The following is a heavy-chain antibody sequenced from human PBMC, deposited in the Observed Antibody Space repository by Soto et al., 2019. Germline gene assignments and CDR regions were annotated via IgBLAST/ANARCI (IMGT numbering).Heavy chain of an antibody. CDR3: AHSRNLITEDAQVGYFDY. V-gene: IGHV2-5*02. J-gene: IGHJ4*02. D-gene: IGHD3-10*01. Sequence: QITLKESGPTQVNPTQTLTLTCSFSGFSLNTDGEGVGWVRQPPGEALEWLALIYWDDDERYSPSLKTRLTITKDPSKNQVVLIMTNMDPVDTATYYCAHSRNLITEDAQVGYFDYWGQGTLVTVSS. CDR1: GFSLNTDGEG. CDR2: IYWDDDE.